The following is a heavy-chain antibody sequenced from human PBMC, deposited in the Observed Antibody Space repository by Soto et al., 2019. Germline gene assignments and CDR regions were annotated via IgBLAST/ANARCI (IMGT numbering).Heavy chain of an antibody. D-gene: IGHD3-16*01. CDR1: GGTFSSYA. Sequence: RASVKVSCKASGGTFSSYAISWVRQAPGQGLEWMGGIIPIFGTANYAQKFQGRVTITADESTSTAYMELSSLRSEDTAVYYCARVMITFSGVYNWVAPWGQGTLVTVSS. CDR3: ARVMITFSGVYNWVAP. J-gene: IGHJ5*02. V-gene: IGHV1-69*13. CDR2: IIPIFGTA.